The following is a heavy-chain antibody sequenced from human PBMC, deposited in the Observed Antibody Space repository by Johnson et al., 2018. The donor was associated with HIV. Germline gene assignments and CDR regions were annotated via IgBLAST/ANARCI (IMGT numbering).Heavy chain of an antibody. CDR3: AKDGGRWSYSFDV. D-gene: IGHD3-16*01. V-gene: IGHV3-30*18. Sequence: QVQLVESGGGLVQPGGSLRLSCAASGFTFSSYGMHWVRQAPGKGLEWVAVISHDGSDKNYADSVKGRFTISRDNSKNTLYLQMNSLRTEDTALYYCAKDGGRWSYSFDVWCQGTMVTVSS. CDR2: ISHDGSDK. CDR1: GFTFSSYG. J-gene: IGHJ3*01.